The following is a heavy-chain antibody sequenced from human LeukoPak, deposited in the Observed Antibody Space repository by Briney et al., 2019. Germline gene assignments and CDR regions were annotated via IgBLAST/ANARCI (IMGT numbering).Heavy chain of an antibody. CDR2: IYENDEK. Sequence: SGPTLVKPRQTLRLTCTFSGFSFSSGGVGVGWIRQPPGKALEWLGVIYENDEKLYSSSLRNRLTITKDTSRNQVVLTMANMDPVDTATYYCAHRHRGVASDIWGQGTMVTVSS. CDR3: AHRHRGVASDI. D-gene: IGHD2-8*02. V-gene: IGHV2-5*01. CDR1: GFSFSSGGVG. J-gene: IGHJ3*02.